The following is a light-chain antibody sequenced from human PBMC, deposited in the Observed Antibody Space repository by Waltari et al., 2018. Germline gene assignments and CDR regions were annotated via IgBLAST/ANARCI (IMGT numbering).Light chain of an antibody. CDR2: GQN. Sequence: SSELTQDPAVSVALGQTVRITCQGDSLRSYYATWYQQKAGQAPILVIYGQNNRPSGIPDRFSGSYSGRTASLTITGAQAEEEADYYCSSRDSGAHRHVFGTGTKVTVL. CDR3: SSRDSGAHRHV. CDR1: SLRSYY. V-gene: IGLV3-19*01. J-gene: IGLJ1*01.